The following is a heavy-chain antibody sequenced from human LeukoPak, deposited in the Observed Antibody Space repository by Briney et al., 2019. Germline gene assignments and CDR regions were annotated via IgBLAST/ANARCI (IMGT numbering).Heavy chain of an antibody. CDR3: AKDHYMDY. V-gene: IGHV3-30-3*01. J-gene: IGHJ4*02. CDR2: ISYDGSNK. CDR1: GFTFSSYA. Sequence: GSLRLSCAASGFTFSSYAMHWARQAPGKGLEWVAVISYDGSNKYYADSVKGRFTISRDNSKNTLYLQMNSLRAEDTAVYYCAKDHYMDYWGQGTLVTVSS.